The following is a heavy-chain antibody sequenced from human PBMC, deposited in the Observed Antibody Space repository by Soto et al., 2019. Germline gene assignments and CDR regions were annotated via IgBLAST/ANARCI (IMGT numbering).Heavy chain of an antibody. CDR3: VKGIWNHWALDY. CDR1: GLPFSNYG. V-gene: IGHV3-30*18. D-gene: IGHD1-1*01. CDR2: ISYDGSSK. Sequence: QVHLVESGGGVVEPGRYLRLSCAASGLPFSNYGMYWVRQAPCKWLEWVAFISYDGSSKFYENPMKGRHAISRDNSKNPRDQQMNIRRGDYTAVYYCVKGIWNHWALDYWGQGTLVTVSS. J-gene: IGHJ4*02.